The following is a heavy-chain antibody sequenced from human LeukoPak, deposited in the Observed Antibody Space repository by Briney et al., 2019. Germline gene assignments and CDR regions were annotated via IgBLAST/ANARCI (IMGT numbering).Heavy chain of an antibody. J-gene: IGHJ4*02. D-gene: IGHD3-10*01. Sequence: SETLSLTCTVSGVSISSSNSYWGWIRQPPGKGLEWIGSIYYSGNTYYNASLKSQVSISIDTSKNRFSLKLTSVTAADTAVYYCARTRYYYNSRSYGAPYYFDYWGQGTLVTVSS. CDR1: GVSISSSNSY. CDR2: IYYSGNT. CDR3: ARTRYYYNSRSYGAPYYFDY. V-gene: IGHV4-39*01.